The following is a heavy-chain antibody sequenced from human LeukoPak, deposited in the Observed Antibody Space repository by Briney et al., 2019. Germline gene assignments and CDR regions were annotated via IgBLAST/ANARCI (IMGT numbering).Heavy chain of an antibody. Sequence: PSETLSLTCTVSGGSISSYYWSWVRQPPGKGLEGIGFVYYTGSTNYSPSPKSRVTISVDTSKNQFSLKLRSVTAADTAVYYCARISSSNWYNERGAFDVWGQGTKVTVSS. CDR1: GGSISSYY. CDR3: ARISSSNWYNERGAFDV. V-gene: IGHV4-59*01. J-gene: IGHJ3*01. CDR2: VYYTGST. D-gene: IGHD6-13*01.